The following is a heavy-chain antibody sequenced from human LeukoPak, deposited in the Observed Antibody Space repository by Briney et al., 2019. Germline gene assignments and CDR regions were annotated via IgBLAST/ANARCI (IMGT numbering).Heavy chain of an antibody. D-gene: IGHD6-19*01. CDR2: ISSSGSTI. J-gene: IGHJ4*02. CDR1: GFTFSSYE. CDR3: AKDHLPGIVVADRDY. Sequence: GGSLRLSCAASGFTFSSYEMNWVRQAPGKGLEWVSYISSSGSTIYYADSVKGRFTISRDNSKNTLYLQINSLRAEDTAVYYCAKDHLPGIVVADRDYWGQGTLVTVSS. V-gene: IGHV3-48*03.